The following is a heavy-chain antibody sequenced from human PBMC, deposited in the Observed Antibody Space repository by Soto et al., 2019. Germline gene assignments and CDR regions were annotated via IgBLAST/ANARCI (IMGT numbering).Heavy chain of an antibody. CDR3: ARGGYYDNTWGKLSHYGLDV. CDR1: SYTFIRYG. V-gene: IGHV1-18*01. Sequence: ASVKGSCKASSYTFIRYGITWVGQAPGKRVEWMGWISPYNDYTIYAQKLQGRVTMTTDTSTRTVYLDLRSLKSDDTAVYYCARGGYYDNTWGKLSHYGLDVWGQGTSVTVSS. CDR2: ISPYNDYT. J-gene: IGHJ6*02. D-gene: IGHD3-16*01.